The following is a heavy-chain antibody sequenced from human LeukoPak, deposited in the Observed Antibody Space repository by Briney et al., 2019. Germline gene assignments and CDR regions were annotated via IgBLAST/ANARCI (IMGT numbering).Heavy chain of an antibody. V-gene: IGHV3-30-3*01. J-gene: IGHJ5*02. CDR2: ISYDGSTK. CDR1: GFTFSSYP. Sequence: TGRSLRLSCAASGFTFSSYPMHWVRQAPGKGLVWVALISYDGSTKYYADSVKGRFTISRDNYKNTLYLQVDSLRAEDTAVYYCAREGFRHNWFDPWGQGTLVTVSS. CDR3: AREGFRHNWFDP.